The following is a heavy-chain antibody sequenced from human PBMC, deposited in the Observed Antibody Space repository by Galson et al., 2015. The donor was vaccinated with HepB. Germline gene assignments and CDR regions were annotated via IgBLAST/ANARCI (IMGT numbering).Heavy chain of an antibody. D-gene: IGHD5-12*01. CDR3: ARGGESGYSGHDGFDC. CDR1: GYTFTSYA. CDR2: INAGNGNT. V-gene: IGHV1-3*01. J-gene: IGHJ4*02. Sequence: SVKVSCKASGYTFTSYAVHWVRQAPGQGLEWMGWINAGNGNTRYSQKFQGRVTITRDTSASTAYMELSSLRSEDTTVYYCARGGESGYSGHDGFDCWGQGTLVTVSS.